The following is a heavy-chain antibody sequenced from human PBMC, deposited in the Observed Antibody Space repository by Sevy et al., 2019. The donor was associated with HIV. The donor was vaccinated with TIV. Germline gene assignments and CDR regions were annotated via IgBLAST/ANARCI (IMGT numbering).Heavy chain of an antibody. Sequence: ASVKVSCTASGYTFTSYGISWVRPAPGQGLEWMGWLSAYNDNTNYAQQLQGRVTLTTDTSTSTGYEELRSLRSDDTAVYYWARGYYDFWSGYYRGDAFDIWGQGTMVTVSS. J-gene: IGHJ3*02. CDR3: ARGYYDFWSGYYRGDAFDI. D-gene: IGHD3-3*01. CDR1: GYTFTSYG. V-gene: IGHV1-18*01. CDR2: LSAYNDNT.